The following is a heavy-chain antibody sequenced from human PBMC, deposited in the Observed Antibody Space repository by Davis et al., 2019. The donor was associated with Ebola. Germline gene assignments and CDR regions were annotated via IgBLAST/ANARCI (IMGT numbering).Heavy chain of an antibody. D-gene: IGHD6-6*01. V-gene: IGHV3-30*18. CDR2: ISFDGSNT. CDR3: AKDAYYSSSSDLLYYYYGMDV. CDR1: GFTFSSYG. Sequence: PGGSLRLSCAASGFTFSSYGMHWVRQAPGKGLEWVAVISFDGSNTYYVDSVKGRFTISRDNSKNTLYLQMNSLRAEDTAVYYCAKDAYYSSSSDLLYYYYGMDVWGKGTTVTVSS. J-gene: IGHJ6*04.